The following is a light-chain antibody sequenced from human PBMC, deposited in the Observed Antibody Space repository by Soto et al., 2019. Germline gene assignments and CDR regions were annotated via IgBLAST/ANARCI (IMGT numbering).Light chain of an antibody. CDR1: QSVNSN. Sequence: EIVMTQSPATLSVSPGERGTLSCRASQSVNSNLAWYQQKPGQAPRLLIDGASTRATGIPARFSGSGSGTEFTLTISSLQSEDFAVYDCQQYTNWPYTFGQGTKLEIK. CDR3: QQYTNWPYT. CDR2: GAS. J-gene: IGKJ2*01. V-gene: IGKV3D-15*01.